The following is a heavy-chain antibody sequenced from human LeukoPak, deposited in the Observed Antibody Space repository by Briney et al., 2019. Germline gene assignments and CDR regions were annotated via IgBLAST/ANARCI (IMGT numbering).Heavy chain of an antibody. CDR2: ISASGGST. J-gene: IGHJ4*02. Sequence: GGSLRLSCAASGFTFSSYGLSWVRQAPGKGLEWVAAISASGGSTYYADSVKGRFTISRDNSKNPLYLQMNSLRAEDTAVYYCAKNMVRGVIMSSSFDYWGQGTLVTVSS. D-gene: IGHD3-10*01. CDR1: GFTFSSYG. CDR3: AKNMVRGVIMSSSFDY. V-gene: IGHV3-23*01.